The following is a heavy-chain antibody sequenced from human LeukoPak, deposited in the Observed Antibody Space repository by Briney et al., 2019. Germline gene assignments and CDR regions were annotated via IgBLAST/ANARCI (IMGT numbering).Heavy chain of an antibody. CDR1: GGSISSYY. Sequence: PSETLSLTCTVSGGSISSYYWSWIRQPPGKGLAWIGYIYYSGSTNYNPSLKSRVTISVDTSKNQFSLKLSSVTAADTAVYYCAGVNSSSNYYYYMDVWGKGTTVTVSS. J-gene: IGHJ6*03. V-gene: IGHV4-59*08. D-gene: IGHD6-6*01. CDR2: IYYSGST. CDR3: AGVNSSSNYYYYMDV.